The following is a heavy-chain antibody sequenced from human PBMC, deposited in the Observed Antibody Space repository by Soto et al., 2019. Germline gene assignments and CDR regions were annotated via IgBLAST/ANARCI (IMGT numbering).Heavy chain of an antibody. V-gene: IGHV3-11*06. CDR1: GFTFSDYY. CDR2: ISSSSSYT. J-gene: IGHJ5*02. CDR3: ARASRITMVRGPSSFDP. Sequence: GGSLRLSCAASGFTFSDYYMSWIRQAPGKGLEWVSYISSSSSYTNYADSVKGRFTISRDNAKNSLYLQMNSLRAEDTAVYYCARASRITMVRGPSSFDPWGQGTLVTVSS. D-gene: IGHD3-10*01.